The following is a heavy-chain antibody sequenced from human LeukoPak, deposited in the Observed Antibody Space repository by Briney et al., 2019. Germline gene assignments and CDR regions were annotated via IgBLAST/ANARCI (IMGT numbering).Heavy chain of an antibody. V-gene: IGHV3-30-3*01. CDR1: GFTFSSYA. CDR3: ARDPQQLSYYFDY. J-gene: IGHJ4*02. CDR2: ISYDGSNK. D-gene: IGHD6-13*01. Sequence: GGSLRLSCAASGFTFSSYAMHWVRQAPGKGLEWVAVISYDGSNKYYADSVKGRFTISRDNSKNTLYLQMNSLRAGDTAVYYCARDPQQLSYYFDYWGQGTLVTVSS.